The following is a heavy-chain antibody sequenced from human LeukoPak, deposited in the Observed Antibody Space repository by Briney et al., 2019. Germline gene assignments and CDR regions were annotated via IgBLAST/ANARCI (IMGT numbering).Heavy chain of an antibody. J-gene: IGHJ4*02. CDR1: GGSISSSNW. D-gene: IGHD1-26*01. V-gene: IGHV4-4*02. Sequence: SGTLSLTCAVSGGSISSSNWWSWARPPPGKGLEWIGEIYHSGSTNYNPSLKSRVTISVDTSKNQFSLKLSSVTAADTAVYYCAGGATSMLDYWGQGTLVTVSS. CDR2: IYHSGST. CDR3: AGGATSMLDY.